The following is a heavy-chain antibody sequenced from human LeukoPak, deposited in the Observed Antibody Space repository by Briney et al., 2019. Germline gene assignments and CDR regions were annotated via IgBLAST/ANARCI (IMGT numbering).Heavy chain of an antibody. V-gene: IGHV3-30-3*01. CDR1: GFTFSSYA. CDR3: ARYDDYSNTLSMDV. D-gene: IGHD4-4*01. J-gene: IGHJ6*02. CDR2: ISYDGSNK. Sequence: PGRSLRLSCAASGFTFSSYAMHWVRQAPGKGLEWVAVISYDGSNKYYADSVKGRFTISRDNSKNTLYLQMSSLRAEDTAVYYCARYDDYSNTLSMDVWGQGTTVTVSS.